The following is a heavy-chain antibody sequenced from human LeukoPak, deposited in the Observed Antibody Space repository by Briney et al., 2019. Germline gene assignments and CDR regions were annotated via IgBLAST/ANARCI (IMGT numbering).Heavy chain of an antibody. Sequence: ASVKVSCKASGYTFTSYGISWVRQAPGQGLEWIGIINPSGGSTSYAQKFQGRVTMIRDTSTSTVYMELSSLRSEDTAVYYCARDGMGYDSSGYLTNWFDPWGQGTLVTVSS. CDR2: INPSGGST. CDR3: ARDGMGYDSSGYLTNWFDP. V-gene: IGHV1-46*01. CDR1: GYTFTSYG. J-gene: IGHJ5*02. D-gene: IGHD3-22*01.